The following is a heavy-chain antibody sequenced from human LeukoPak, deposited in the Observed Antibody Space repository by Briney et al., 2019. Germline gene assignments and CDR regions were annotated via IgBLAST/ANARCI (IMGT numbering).Heavy chain of an antibody. CDR1: GGSFSGYY. Sequence: KTSETLSLTCAVYGGSFSGYYWIWIRQPPGKGLEWIGEINHRGSTNYNPSLKSRVTISVDTSKNQFSLKLSSVTAADAAVYYCARGRRITMVRGVPGGWFELDPWGQGTLATVSS. D-gene: IGHD3-10*01. CDR3: ARGRRITMVRGVPGGWFELDP. V-gene: IGHV4-34*01. CDR2: INHRGST. J-gene: IGHJ5*02.